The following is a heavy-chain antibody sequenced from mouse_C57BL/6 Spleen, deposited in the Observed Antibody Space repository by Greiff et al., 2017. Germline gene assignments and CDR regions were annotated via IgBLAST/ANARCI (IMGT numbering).Heavy chain of an antibody. Sequence: QVQLQQPGAELVRPGSSVKLSCKASGYTFTSYWMHWVKQRPIQGLEWIGNIDPSDSETHYNQKFKDKATLTVDKSSSTAYMQRSSLTSEDSAVYYCAGGGSNLYYFDYWGQGTTLTVSS. D-gene: IGHD1-1*01. CDR3: AGGGSNLYYFDY. V-gene: IGHV1-52*01. CDR2: IDPSDSET. CDR1: GYTFTSYW. J-gene: IGHJ2*01.